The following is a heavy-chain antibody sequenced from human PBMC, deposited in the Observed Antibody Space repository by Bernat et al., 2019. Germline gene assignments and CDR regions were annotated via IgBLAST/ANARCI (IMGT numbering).Heavy chain of an antibody. CDR1: GFTFSDYY. J-gene: IGHJ6*02. CDR3: AREGGRYCSSTSWYTDYYYGMDV. D-gene: IGHD2-2*02. V-gene: IGHV3-11*06. CDR2: ISSSSSYT. Sequence: QVQLVESGGGLVKPGGSLRLSCAASGFTFSDYYMSWIRQAPGKGLEWVSYISSSSSYTNYADSVKGRFTISRDNAKNSLYLQMNSLRAEDTAVYYCAREGGRYCSSTSWYTDYYYGMDVWGQGTTVTVSS.